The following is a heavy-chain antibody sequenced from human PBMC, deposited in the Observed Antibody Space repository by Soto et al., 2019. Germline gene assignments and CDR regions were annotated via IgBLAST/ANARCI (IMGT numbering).Heavy chain of an antibody. V-gene: IGHV3-23*01. D-gene: IGHD2-15*01. CDR1: GFTFSGYA. J-gene: IGHJ6*02. Sequence: GGSLRLSCAASGFTFSGYAMSWVRQAPGQGLEWVSALYGDAASTYYADSVKGRFTISRDNSKNTLSLQMTSLRAEDTAVYYCAKDRLGLSQDGMDVWGQGTTVTVSS. CDR2: LYGDAAST. CDR3: AKDRLGLSQDGMDV.